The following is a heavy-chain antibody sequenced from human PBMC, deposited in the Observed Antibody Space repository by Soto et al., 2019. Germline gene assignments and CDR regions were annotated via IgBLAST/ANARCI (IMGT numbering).Heavy chain of an antibody. CDR1: GGSISSYY. CDR2: IYYSGST. J-gene: IGHJ4*02. D-gene: IGHD3-22*01. CDR3: ARGRLGGYYYFDY. V-gene: IGHV4-59*01. Sequence: LPETLSLTCTVSGGSISSYYWSWIRQPPGKGLEWIGYIYYSGSTNYNPSLKSRVTISVDTSKNQFSLKLSSVTAADTAVYYCARGRLGGYYYFDYWGQGTLVTVSS.